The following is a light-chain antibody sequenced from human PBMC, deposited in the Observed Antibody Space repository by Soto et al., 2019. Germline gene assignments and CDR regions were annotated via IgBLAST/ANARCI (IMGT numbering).Light chain of an antibody. J-gene: IGKJ1*01. CDR2: KAS. V-gene: IGKV1-5*03. Sequence: DIQMTQSPSTLSASVGDRVTITCRASQSISSSLAWYQQKPGKAPKLLIYKASSLASGVPSRFSGSGSGTEFTLTISSLQPDDFATYYCQQYNSYPWTFGQGTKVEIK. CDR1: QSISSS. CDR3: QQYNSYPWT.